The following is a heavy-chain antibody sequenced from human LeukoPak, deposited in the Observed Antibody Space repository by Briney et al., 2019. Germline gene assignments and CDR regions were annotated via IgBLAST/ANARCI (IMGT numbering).Heavy chain of an antibody. V-gene: IGHV5-51*01. Sequence: GESLKISCKGSGYTFTNYWIHWVRQMPGKGLEWMGNVYPGDSDTRYSPSFQGQVTVSADKSITTTYLQWNSLKASDTAIYYCARQLDYGGFGAFGIWGQGTMVTVSS. CDR1: GYTFTNYW. CDR2: VYPGDSDT. J-gene: IGHJ3*02. CDR3: ARQLDYGGFGAFGI. D-gene: IGHD4-23*01.